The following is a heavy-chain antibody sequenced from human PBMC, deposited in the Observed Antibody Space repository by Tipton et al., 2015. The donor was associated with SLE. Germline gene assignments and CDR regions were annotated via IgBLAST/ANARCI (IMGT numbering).Heavy chain of an antibody. D-gene: IGHD1-26*01. CDR3: AKGGRLRSDLSSDY. V-gene: IGHV3-30*04. Sequence: SLRLSCAASGFTFSIYAIHWVRQAPGKGLEWVAVISYDGSNKYYADSVKGRFTISRDNSKNTLYLQMNSLRAEDTAVYYCAKGGRLRSDLSSDYWGQGTLVTVSS. CDR2: ISYDGSNK. J-gene: IGHJ4*02. CDR1: GFTFSIYA.